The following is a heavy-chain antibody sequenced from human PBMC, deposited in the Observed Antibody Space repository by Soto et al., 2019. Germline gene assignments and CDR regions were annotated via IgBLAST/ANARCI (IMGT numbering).Heavy chain of an antibody. CDR1: GGTFSSYA. D-gene: IGHD2-2*01. Sequence: QVQLVQSGAEVKKPGSSVKVSCKASGGTFSSYAISWVRQAPGQGLEWMGGIIPIFGTANYAQKFQGRVTSNADQSTSTADMELSSLRSEDTAVYYCARSSTCHYYYYGMDVWGQGTTVTVSS. V-gene: IGHV1-69*01. CDR2: IIPIFGTA. CDR3: ARSSTCHYYYYGMDV. J-gene: IGHJ6*02.